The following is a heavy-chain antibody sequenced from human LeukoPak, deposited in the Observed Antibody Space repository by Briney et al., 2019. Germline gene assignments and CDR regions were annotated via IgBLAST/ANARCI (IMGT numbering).Heavy chain of an antibody. D-gene: IGHD2-2*01. CDR2: IYTSGST. Sequence: SETLSLTCTVSGGSITGYYWSWIRQPAGKGLEWIGRIYTSGSTNYNPSLKSRVTMSVDTSKSQFSLKMSSVTAADTAVYYCARLGIGVVPSAMLGDYYFDYWGQGTLVTVSS. CDR3: ARLGIGVVPSAMLGDYYFDY. J-gene: IGHJ4*02. CDR1: GGSITGYY. V-gene: IGHV4-4*07.